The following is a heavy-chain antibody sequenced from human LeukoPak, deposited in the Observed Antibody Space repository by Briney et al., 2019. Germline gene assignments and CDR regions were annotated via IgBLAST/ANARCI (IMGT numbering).Heavy chain of an antibody. CDR3: ASRLYCSNTRCRNFPFAY. V-gene: IGHV1-69*13. D-gene: IGHD2-2*01. Sequence: SVKVSCKASVGTFSSYAINWVRQAPGQGLECMGGIIPIFGTANYAQKFQDRVTITADESTSTAYMELSSLRSEDTAIYYCASRLYCSNTRCRNFPFAYWGQGTLVTVSS. J-gene: IGHJ4*02. CDR1: VGTFSSYA. CDR2: IIPIFGTA.